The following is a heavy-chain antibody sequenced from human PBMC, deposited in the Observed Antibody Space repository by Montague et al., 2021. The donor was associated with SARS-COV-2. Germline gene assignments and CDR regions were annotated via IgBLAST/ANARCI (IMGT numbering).Heavy chain of an antibody. J-gene: IGHJ4*02. CDR2: IYYSGST. D-gene: IGHD3-10*01. CDR1: GGSISSSSYS. CDR3: ASLMPIYGSGPYFDY. Sequence: SDTLSLTCTVSGGSISSSSYSWGWIRQPPGKGLEWIGSIYYSGSTYYNPSLKSRVTISVDTSKNQFSLKLSSVTAADTAVYYCASLMPIYGSGPYFDYWGQGTLVTVSS. V-gene: IGHV4-39*01.